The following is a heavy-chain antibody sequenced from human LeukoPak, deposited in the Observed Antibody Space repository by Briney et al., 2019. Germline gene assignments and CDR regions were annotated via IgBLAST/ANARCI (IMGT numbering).Heavy chain of an antibody. CDR1: GFTFSNHW. D-gene: IGHD1-14*01. Sequence: PGGSLRLSCSASGFTFSNHWMNWVRHAPGKGLEWVANINKDGSEKNYVDSVKGRFTISRDNAKNSLYLQMNYLRPEDTAVYYCARQDHGPDYWGQGTLVTVSS. J-gene: IGHJ4*02. CDR2: INKDGSEK. CDR3: ARQDHGPDY. V-gene: IGHV3-7*01.